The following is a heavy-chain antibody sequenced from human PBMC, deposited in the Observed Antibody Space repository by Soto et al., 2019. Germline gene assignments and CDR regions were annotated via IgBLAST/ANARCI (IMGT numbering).Heavy chain of an antibody. D-gene: IGHD4-17*01. J-gene: IGHJ4*02. V-gene: IGHV4-31*03. CDR3: ARGLSVTLFDN. Sequence: QVQLQESGPGLVKPSQTLSLTCTVSGGSISTGGYYWTGIRQHPGKGLEWIGYIYYSGSTYYNPSLKSRVTISVDTSKNQFSLKLSSVTAADTAVYYCARGLSVTLFDNWGQGTLVTVSS. CDR2: IYYSGST. CDR1: GGSISTGGYY.